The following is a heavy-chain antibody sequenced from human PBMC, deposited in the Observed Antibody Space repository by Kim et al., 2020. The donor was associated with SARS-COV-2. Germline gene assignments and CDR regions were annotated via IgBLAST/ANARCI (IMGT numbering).Heavy chain of an antibody. CDR1: GTSFRDYY. J-gene: IGHJ4*02. V-gene: IGHV4-59*03. Sequence: SETLSLTCTVSGTSFRDYYWSWIRQSPEKGLEWIGYIRDTGITYYNPSLDNRVTLSLDKSKKQFSLRLNSVTAADTAVYYCAHPYTSISNSPHLNWSPGALVTVSS. CDR3: AHPYTSISNSPHLN. D-gene: IGHD3-16*01. CDR2: IRDTGIT.